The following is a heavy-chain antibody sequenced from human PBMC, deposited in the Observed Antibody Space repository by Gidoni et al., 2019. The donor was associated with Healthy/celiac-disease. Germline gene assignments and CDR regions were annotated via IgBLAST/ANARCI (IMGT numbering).Heavy chain of an antibody. CDR1: GGSFSGYY. V-gene: IGHV4-34*01. Sequence: QVQLQQWGAGRLKPSETLSLTCAVYGGSFSGYYWSWIRQPPGKGLEWIGKINHSGSTNYNPSLKSRVTISVDTSKNQFSLKLSSVTAADTAVYYCASGPRYYYYGMDVWGQGTTVTVSS. J-gene: IGHJ6*02. CDR3: ASGPRYYYYGMDV. CDR2: INHSGST.